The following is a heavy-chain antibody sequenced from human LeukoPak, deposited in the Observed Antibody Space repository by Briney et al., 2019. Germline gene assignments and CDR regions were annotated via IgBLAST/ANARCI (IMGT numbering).Heavy chain of an antibody. Sequence: GASVKVSCKASGYTFTSYYMHWVRQAPGQGPEWMGIINPSGGSTSYAQKFQGRVTITADESTSTAYMELSSLRSEDTAVYYCARAWEHHRNYYGSGSYPPFDPWGQGTLVTVSS. CDR1: GYTFTSYY. D-gene: IGHD3-10*01. V-gene: IGHV1-46*01. CDR2: INPSGGST. J-gene: IGHJ5*02. CDR3: ARAWEHHRNYYGSGSYPPFDP.